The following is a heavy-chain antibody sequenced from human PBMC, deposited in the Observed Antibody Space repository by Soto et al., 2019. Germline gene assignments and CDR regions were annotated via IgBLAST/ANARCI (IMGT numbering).Heavy chain of an antibody. CDR3: AREYYGLLTGYYTDY. CDR1: GFPFSSYW. Sequence: EVQLVESGGDLVQRGGSLRLSCAASGFPFSSYWMHWVRHTPGKGLDWVARISGDGVTTYYADSVTGRFTDSRDNAENTLSLQISGLRAEDTAVYYCAREYYGLLTGYYTDYWGQGTLVSVSS. V-gene: IGHV3-74*01. J-gene: IGHJ4*02. D-gene: IGHD3-9*01. CDR2: ISGDGVTT.